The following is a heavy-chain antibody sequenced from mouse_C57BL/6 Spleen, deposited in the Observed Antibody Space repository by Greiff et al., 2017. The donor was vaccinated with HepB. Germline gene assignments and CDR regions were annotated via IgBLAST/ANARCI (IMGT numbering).Heavy chain of an antibody. CDR3: TEGIHWYFDV. CDR2: IRLKSDNYAT. V-gene: IGHV6-3*01. J-gene: IGHJ1*03. Sequence: DVKLQESGGGLVQPGGSMKLSCVASGFTFSNYWMNWVRQSPEKGLEWVAQIRLKSDNYATHYAESVKGRFTISRDDSKSSVYLQMNNLRAEDTGIYYCTEGIHWYFDVWGTGTTVTVSS. CDR1: GFTFSNYW.